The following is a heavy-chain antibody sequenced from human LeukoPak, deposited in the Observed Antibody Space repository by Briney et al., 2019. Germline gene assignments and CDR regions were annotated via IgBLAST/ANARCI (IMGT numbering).Heavy chain of an antibody. V-gene: IGHV1-2*02. J-gene: IGHJ4*02. CDR2: INPDSGDT. Sequence: ASVKVSCKASGYTLSDYYMHWVRQAPGQGLEWMGWINPDSGDTKYAQNLQGRVTLTSDTSINTAYMELSSLRFDDTAVYFCARVVSGGVIWAYWGQGTLVTVSS. D-gene: IGHD3-16*01. CDR3: ARVVSGGVIWAY. CDR1: GYTLSDYY.